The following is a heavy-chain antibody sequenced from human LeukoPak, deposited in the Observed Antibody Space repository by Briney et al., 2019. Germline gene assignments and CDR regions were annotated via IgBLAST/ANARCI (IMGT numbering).Heavy chain of an antibody. V-gene: IGHV3-7*03. CDR3: ARNNDMDV. J-gene: IGHJ6*02. CDR2: IKQDGSEK. CDR1: GFTFSSYW. D-gene: IGHD1/OR15-1a*01. Sequence: GGSLRLSCAASGFTFSSYWMSWVRQAPGKGLEWVANIKQDGSEKYYVDSVKGRFTISRDTAKNSLYLQMNNLRAEDTALHYCARNNDMDVWGQGTTVIVSS.